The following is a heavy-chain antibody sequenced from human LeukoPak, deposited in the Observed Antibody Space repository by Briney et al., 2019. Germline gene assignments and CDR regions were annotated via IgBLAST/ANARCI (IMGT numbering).Heavy chain of an antibody. CDR1: GFTFSDYY. V-gene: IGHV3-11*03. D-gene: IGHD3-10*01. J-gene: IGHJ4*02. Sequence: GGSLRLSCAASGFTFSDYYMSWIRQAPGKGLEWVSYISSSSSYTNYADFVKGRFTISRDNSKNTLYLQMNSLRAEDTAVYYCAKGYGSGNYYYGYWGQGTLVTVSS. CDR3: AKGYGSGNYYYGY. CDR2: ISSSSSYT.